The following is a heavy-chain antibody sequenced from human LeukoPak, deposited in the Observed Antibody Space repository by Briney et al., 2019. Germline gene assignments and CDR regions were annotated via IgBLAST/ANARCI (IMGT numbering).Heavy chain of an antibody. V-gene: IGHV4-34*01. CDR2: IDHSGGS. J-gene: IGHJ4*02. CDR3: ARDPSRDSSGSPVDY. CDR1: GESFSGHS. Sequence: SETLSLTCAVYGESFSGHSWSWVRQPPGKGLEWIGEIDHSGGSNFNPSLKSRVTISVDRSKNQFSLKLSSVTAADTAVYYCARDPSRDSSGSPVDYWGQGTLVTVSS. D-gene: IGHD3-22*01.